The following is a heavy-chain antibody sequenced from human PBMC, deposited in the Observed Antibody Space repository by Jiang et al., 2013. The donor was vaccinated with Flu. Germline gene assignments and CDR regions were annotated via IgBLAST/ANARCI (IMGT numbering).Heavy chain of an antibody. Sequence: KASGYTFTSYAMHWVRQAPGQRLEWMGWINAGNGNTKYSQKFQGRVTITRDTSASTAYMELSSLRSEDTAVYYCARPKNDFWSGYWYYFDYWGQGTLVTVSS. J-gene: IGHJ4*02. V-gene: IGHV1-3*01. D-gene: IGHD3-3*01. CDR1: GYTFTSYA. CDR3: ARPKNDFWSGYWYYFDY. CDR2: INAGNGNT.